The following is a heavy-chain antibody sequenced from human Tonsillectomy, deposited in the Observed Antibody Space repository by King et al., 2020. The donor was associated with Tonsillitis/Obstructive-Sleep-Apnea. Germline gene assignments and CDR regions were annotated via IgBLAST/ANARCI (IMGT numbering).Heavy chain of an antibody. CDR3: ARWPLLYSSYYVDV. J-gene: IGHJ6*03. D-gene: IGHD2-2*02. V-gene: IGHV3-48*03. Sequence: VQLVESGGGLVQPGGSLRLSCAASGFTFSSYEMNWVRQAPGKGLEWFSYISSSGSTIYYADSVKGRFTISRENAKNSLYLQMNSLRAEDTAVYYWARWPLLYSSYYVDVWGKGTTVTVSS. CDR1: GFTFSSYE. CDR2: ISSSGSTI.